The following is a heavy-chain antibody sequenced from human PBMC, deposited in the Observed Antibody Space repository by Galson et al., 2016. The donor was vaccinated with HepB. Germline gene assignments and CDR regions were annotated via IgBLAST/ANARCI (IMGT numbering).Heavy chain of an antibody. CDR2: ISGSGRMT. V-gene: IGHV3-23*01. J-gene: IGHJ3*02. D-gene: IGHD3-16*01. Sequence: SLRLSCAASGFTFSNFAMSWVRQAPGKGLEWVSSISGSGRMTYYADSVKGRFTISRDNSKNTLDLQINSLRAEDTAVYYCAKEAAIMATFGAFDAFDMWGRGTMVTVSS. CDR3: AKEAAIMATFGAFDAFDM. CDR1: GFTFSNFA.